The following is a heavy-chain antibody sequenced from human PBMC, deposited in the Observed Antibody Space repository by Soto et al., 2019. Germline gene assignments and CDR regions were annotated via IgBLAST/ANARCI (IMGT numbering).Heavy chain of an antibody. V-gene: IGHV1-3*01. CDR1: GYTFTSYA. Sequence: ASVKVSCKASGYTFTSYAMHWVRQAPGQRLEWMGWINAGNGNTKYSQKFQGRVTITRDTSASTAYMELSSLRSEDTAVYYCVRQPYGAYRYFFDNWGQGTPVTVSS. D-gene: IGHD5-18*01. J-gene: IGHJ4*02. CDR3: VRQPYGAYRYFFDN. CDR2: INAGNGNT.